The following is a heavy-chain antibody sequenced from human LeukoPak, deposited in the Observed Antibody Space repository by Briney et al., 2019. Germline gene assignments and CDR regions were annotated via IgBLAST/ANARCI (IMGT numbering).Heavy chain of an antibody. D-gene: IGHD2-21*02. Sequence: ASVKVSCKASGYTFTSYYMHWMRQAPGQGLEWMGIINPSGGSTNYAQKFQGRVTMTRDTSTSTVYMELSSLKSEDTAVYYCARVGAENCGGNCYTFDPWGQGTLVTVSS. V-gene: IGHV1-46*01. CDR1: GYTFTSYY. CDR3: ARVGAENCGGNCYTFDP. J-gene: IGHJ5*02. CDR2: INPSGGST.